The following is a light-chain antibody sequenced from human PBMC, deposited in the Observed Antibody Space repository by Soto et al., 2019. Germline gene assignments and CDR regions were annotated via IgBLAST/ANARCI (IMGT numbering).Light chain of an antibody. V-gene: IGLV2-14*01. CDR1: SSDVGGYNY. CDR3: SPYTSRSSSTYV. CDR2: DVS. J-gene: IGLJ1*01. Sequence: ALTQPASVSGSPGQSITISCTGTSSDVGGYNYVSWYQQHPGKAPKLMIYDVSNRPSGVSNRFSGSKSGNTASLTISGLQAEDEADYYCSPYTSRSSSTYVFGTGTKVTVL.